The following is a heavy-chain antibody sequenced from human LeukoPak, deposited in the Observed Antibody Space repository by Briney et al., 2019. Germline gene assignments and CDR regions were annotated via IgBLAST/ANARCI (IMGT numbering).Heavy chain of an antibody. CDR3: ARGGGYDAFDI. CDR1: GCTFSSYA. CDR2: IITIFGTA. V-gene: IGHV1-69*05. D-gene: IGHD3-10*01. J-gene: IGHJ3*02. Sequence: SVTVSCKSSGCTFSSYAISWVRQAPGQGLDWMGGIITIFGTANYAQKFQGRVTITTDESTSTAYMELSSLRSEDTAVYYCARGGGYDAFDIWGQGTMVTVSS.